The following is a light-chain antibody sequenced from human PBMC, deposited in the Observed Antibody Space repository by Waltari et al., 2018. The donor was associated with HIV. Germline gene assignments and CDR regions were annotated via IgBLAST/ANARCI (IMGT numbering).Light chain of an antibody. J-gene: IGKJ1*01. CDR3: QQYNNWPPWT. CDR1: QNVSRD. V-gene: IGKV3D-15*01. Sequence: DIVLTQSPDSLAVSPVQRGTPSCRASQNVSRDLAWLQQRPGQAPRLLIYDAMTRAAGIPARISGRGSGTEFSLTISSLQSEDVAIYYCQQYNNWPPWTFGQGTK. CDR2: DAM.